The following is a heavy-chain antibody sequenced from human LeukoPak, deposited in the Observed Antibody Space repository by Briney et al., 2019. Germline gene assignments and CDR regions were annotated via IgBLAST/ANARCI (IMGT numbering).Heavy chain of an antibody. CDR1: GGSISSSSYY. Sequence: SETLSLTCTVSGGSISSSSYYWGWIRQPPGKGLEWIGSIYYSGSTYYNPSLKSRVTISVGTSKNQFSLKLSSVTAADTAVYYCARGLDIAAAGTLYYFDYWGQGTLVTVSS. J-gene: IGHJ4*02. D-gene: IGHD6-13*01. V-gene: IGHV4-39*01. CDR3: ARGLDIAAAGTLYYFDY. CDR2: IYYSGST.